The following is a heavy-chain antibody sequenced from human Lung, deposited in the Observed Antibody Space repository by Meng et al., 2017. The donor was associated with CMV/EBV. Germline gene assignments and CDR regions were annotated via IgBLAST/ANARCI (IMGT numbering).Heavy chain of an antibody. CDR3: TRAWCTTDCSWEGRTDY. J-gene: IGHJ4*02. D-gene: IGHD2-8*01. V-gene: IGHV3-74*01. Sequence: GGSXRLXCAASGFSFSGYWMHWFRQVPGEGLLWVSRINHDGGNTVYADSVKGRFTISRDNSKNTLFLQMNSLRGEDTAVYYCTRAWCTTDCSWEGRTDYWXQGTLVTVSS. CDR2: INHDGGNT. CDR1: GFSFSGYW.